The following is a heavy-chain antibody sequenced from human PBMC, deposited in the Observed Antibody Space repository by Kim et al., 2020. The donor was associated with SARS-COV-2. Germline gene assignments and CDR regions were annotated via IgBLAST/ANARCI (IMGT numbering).Heavy chain of an antibody. CDR3: ARFYDSSGYSDY. D-gene: IGHD3-22*01. CDR1: GGSISSSSYY. CDR2: IYYSGSI. J-gene: IGHJ4*02. V-gene: IGHV4-39*01. Sequence: SETLSLTCTVSGGSISSSSYYWGWIRQPPGKGLEWIGSIYYSGSIYYNPSLKSRVTISVDTSKNQFSLKLSSVTAADTAVYYCARFYDSSGYSDYWGQGTLVTVSS.